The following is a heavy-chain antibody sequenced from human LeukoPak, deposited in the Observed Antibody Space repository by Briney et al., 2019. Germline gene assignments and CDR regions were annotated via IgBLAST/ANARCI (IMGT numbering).Heavy chain of an antibody. V-gene: IGHV1-18*01. D-gene: IGHD1-1*01. CDR2: VTSDNRDT. J-gene: IGHJ4*02. Sequence: GASVKVSCRASGYNFSAYGMTWVRQAPGQGLEWMGWVTSDNRDTKYAPKFQGRVTMTTDMSSTTAYMELRSLRSDDTAVYYCARGSLEYWNDYWGQGTLVTVSS. CDR1: GYNFSAYG. CDR3: ARGSLEYWNDY.